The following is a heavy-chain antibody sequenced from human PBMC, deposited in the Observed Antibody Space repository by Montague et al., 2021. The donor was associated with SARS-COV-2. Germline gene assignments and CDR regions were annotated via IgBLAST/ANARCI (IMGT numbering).Heavy chain of an antibody. D-gene: IGHD1-1*01. CDR2: VSFNGAKQ. CDR3: ARVKTGPYVPIDF. J-gene: IGHJ4*02. Sequence: SLRLSCAASGFTFTSYSMHWVRQAPGKGLEWLAIVSFNGAKQYYADSVNGRFIISRDNSKNTLFLQMNSLRAEDTVVYFCARVKTGPYVPIDFWGQGTLVTVSS. V-gene: IGHV3-30*04. CDR1: GFTFTSYS.